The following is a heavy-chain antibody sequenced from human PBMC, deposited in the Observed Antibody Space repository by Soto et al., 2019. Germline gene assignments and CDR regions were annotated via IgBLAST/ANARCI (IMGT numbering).Heavy chain of an antibody. CDR2: IYYSGST. D-gene: IGHD1-26*01. Sequence: SETLSLTCTVSGGSISSYYWSWIRQPPGKGLEWIGYIYYSGSTNYNPSLKSRVTISVDTSKNQFSLKLSSVTAADTALYYCAREGSSHRLRDAFDIWGQGTMVTVSS. CDR1: GGSISSYY. J-gene: IGHJ3*02. V-gene: IGHV4-59*01. CDR3: AREGSSHRLRDAFDI.